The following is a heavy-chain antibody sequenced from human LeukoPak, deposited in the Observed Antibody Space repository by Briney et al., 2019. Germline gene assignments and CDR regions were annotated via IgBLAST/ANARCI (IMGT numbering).Heavy chain of an antibody. CDR2: IYPGDSDT. J-gene: IGHJ4*02. CDR1: GYSFTSYW. Sequence: GESLKISCKGSGYSFTSYWIGWVRQMPGKGLEWMGIIYPGDSDTRYSPSFQGQVTISADKSISTAYLQWSSLKASDTAMYYCARQTEGVGVVVITTPYFDYWGQGALVTVSS. V-gene: IGHV5-51*01. CDR3: ARQTEGVGVVVITTPYFDY. D-gene: IGHD3-22*01.